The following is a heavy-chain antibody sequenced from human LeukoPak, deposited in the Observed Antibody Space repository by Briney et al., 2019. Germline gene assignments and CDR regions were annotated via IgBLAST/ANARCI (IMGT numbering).Heavy chain of an antibody. CDR1: GGSISSSNW. D-gene: IGHD1-7*01. J-gene: IGHJ6*02. CDR2: IYSGGST. CDR3: AREELYYYGMDV. V-gene: IGHV3-53*01. Sequence: ETLSLTCAVSGGSISSSNWWSWVRQAPGKGLEWVSVIYSGGSTYYADSVKGRFTISRDNSKNTLYLQMNSLRAEDTAVYYCAREELYYYGMDVWGQGTTVTVSS.